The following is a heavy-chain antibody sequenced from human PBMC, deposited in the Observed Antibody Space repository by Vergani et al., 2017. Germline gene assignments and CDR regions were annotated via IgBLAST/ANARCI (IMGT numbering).Heavy chain of an antibody. CDR3: ARDQGYDSSGYYGDY. CDR1: GYSFTNYA. V-gene: IGHV7-4-1*02. Sequence: QVQLEQSGSQLKRPGASVRLSCKASGYSFTNYALSWVRQAPGQGLEWMGWINTNTGNPTYAQGFTGRFVFSLDTSVSTAYLQISSLKAEDTAVYYCARDQGYDSSGYYGDYWGQGTLVTVSS. J-gene: IGHJ4*02. D-gene: IGHD3-22*01. CDR2: INTNTGNP.